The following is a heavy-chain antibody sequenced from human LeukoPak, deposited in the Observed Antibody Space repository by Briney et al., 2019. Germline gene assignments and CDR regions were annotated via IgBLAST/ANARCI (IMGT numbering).Heavy chain of an antibody. CDR3: ARDQGRYYDFWSGYNWFDP. CDR1: GGTFSSYA. D-gene: IGHD3-3*01. CDR2: IIPIFGTA. V-gene: IGHV1-69*05. J-gene: IGHJ5*02. Sequence: SVKVSCKASGGTFSSYAISWVRQAPGQGLEWMGGIIPIFGTANYAQKFQGRVTITTDESTSTACMELSSLRSEDTAVYYCARDQGRYYDFWSGYNWFDPWGQGTLVTVSS.